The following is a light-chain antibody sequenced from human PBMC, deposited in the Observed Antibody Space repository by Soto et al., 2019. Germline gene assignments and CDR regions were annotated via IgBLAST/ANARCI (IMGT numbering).Light chain of an antibody. CDR3: HQRSSPLT. CDR1: QSVTYY. J-gene: IGKJ4*01. Sequence: EIVLTQSPAILSLSPGERATLSCRASQSVTYYLAWYQHKPGQAPRLLISDVSNRATDIPARFSGSGSGTDFTLTISSLEPEDFAVYYCHQRSSPLTFGGGTRVEIK. V-gene: IGKV3-11*01. CDR2: DVS.